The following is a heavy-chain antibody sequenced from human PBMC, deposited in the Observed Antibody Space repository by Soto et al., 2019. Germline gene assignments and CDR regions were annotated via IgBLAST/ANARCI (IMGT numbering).Heavy chain of an antibody. V-gene: IGHV4-31*03. CDR3: ARGAKLSMDV. CDR2: IYYSGST. CDR1: GGSISSGGYY. J-gene: IGHJ6*02. Sequence: SETLSLTCTVSGGSISSGGYYWSWIRQHPGKGLEWIGYIYYSGSTYYNPSLKSRVTILVDTSKNQFSLKLSSVTAADTAVYYCARGAKLSMDVWGQGTTVTVSS.